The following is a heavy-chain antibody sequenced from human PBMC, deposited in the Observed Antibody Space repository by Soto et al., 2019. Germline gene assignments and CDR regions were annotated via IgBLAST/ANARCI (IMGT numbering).Heavy chain of an antibody. CDR2: INQSGGT. Sequence: SETLSLTCAVYAGSFSDNFWTWLRQPPGKGLEWIGVINQSGGTNYNPSLKSRVIISIDTSKNQFALKLNSVTAADTAVYYCARGLTYCSSSTCAETRFDPWGQGTLVTVSS. CDR1: AGSFSDNF. V-gene: IGHV4-34*01. CDR3: ARGLTYCSSSTCAETRFDP. J-gene: IGHJ5*02. D-gene: IGHD2-2*01.